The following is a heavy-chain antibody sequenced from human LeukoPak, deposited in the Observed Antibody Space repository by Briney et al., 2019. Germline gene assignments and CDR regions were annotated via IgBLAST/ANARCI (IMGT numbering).Heavy chain of an antibody. CDR2: MNPNSGNT. D-gene: IGHD2-15*01. J-gene: IGHJ5*02. CDR3: ARGRLGYCSGGSCYGPNCFDP. V-gene: IGHV1-8*02. CDR1: GYTFIGYY. Sequence: ASVKVSCKASGYTFIGYYMHWVRQATGQGLEWMGWMNPNSGNTGYAQTFQGRVTMTRTTSISTAYRELSSLRSEDTAVYYCARGRLGYCSGGSCYGPNCFDPRGQGTRVTVSA.